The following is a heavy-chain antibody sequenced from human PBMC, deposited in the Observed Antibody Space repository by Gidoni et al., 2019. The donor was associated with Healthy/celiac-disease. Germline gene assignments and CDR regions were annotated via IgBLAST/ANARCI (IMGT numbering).Heavy chain of an antibody. V-gene: IGHV3-9*01. Sequence: EVQLVEYGGGVVQPGRSRRLSCAASGFTVDDYAMHWVRQAPGKGLGGVSGISWNSGSIGYPASVKGRFTISRDNAKNSLYLQMNSLRAEDTALYYCAKDISGTSHYYGMDVWGQGTTVTVSS. CDR1: GFTVDDYA. J-gene: IGHJ6*02. D-gene: IGHD1-1*01. CDR2: ISWNSGSI. CDR3: AKDISGTSHYYGMDV.